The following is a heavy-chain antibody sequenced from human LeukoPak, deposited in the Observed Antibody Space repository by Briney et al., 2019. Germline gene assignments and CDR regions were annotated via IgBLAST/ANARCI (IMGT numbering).Heavy chain of an antibody. CDR2: IKHDGSEK. Sequence: GGSLRLSCAASGFTFSSYWMSWVRQAPGKGLEWVANIKHDGSEKYYVDSVKGRFTISRDNAKNSLYLQMNSLRAEDTAVYYCAGDKYYYGSGNYYYFDYWGQGTLVTVSS. CDR1: GFTFSSYW. D-gene: IGHD3-10*01. V-gene: IGHV3-7*01. CDR3: AGDKYYYGSGNYYYFDY. J-gene: IGHJ4*02.